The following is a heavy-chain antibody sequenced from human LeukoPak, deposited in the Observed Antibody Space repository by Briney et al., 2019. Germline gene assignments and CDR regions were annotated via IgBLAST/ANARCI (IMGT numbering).Heavy chain of an antibody. CDR1: GGSISSSHYY. CDR3: ARQTSDYYYYYIDV. D-gene: IGHD3-10*01. J-gene: IGHJ6*03. CDR2: IYYSGTT. Sequence: PSETLSLTCTVSGGSISSSHYYWGWIRQSPGKGLEWIGTIYYSGTTYYNPSLESRVTISEDTSKNHFSLTLRSVTAADTAVYYCARQTSDYYYYYIDVWGKGTTVTVSS. V-gene: IGHV4-39*01.